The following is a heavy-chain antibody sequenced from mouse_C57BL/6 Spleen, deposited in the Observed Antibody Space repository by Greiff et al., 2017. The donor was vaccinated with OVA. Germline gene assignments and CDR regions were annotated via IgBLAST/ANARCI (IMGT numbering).Heavy chain of an antibody. J-gene: IGHJ4*01. Sequence: EVKLKESEGGLVQPGSSMKLSCTASGFTFSDYYMAWVRQVPEKGLEWVANINYDGSSTYYLDYLKSRFNISRDKAKNNLYLQMSSLKSEDTATYYCATLLGRGYAMDYWGQGTSVTVSS. CDR2: INYDGSST. CDR3: ATLLGRGYAMDY. V-gene: IGHV5-16*01. CDR1: GFTFSDYY. D-gene: IGHD4-1*01.